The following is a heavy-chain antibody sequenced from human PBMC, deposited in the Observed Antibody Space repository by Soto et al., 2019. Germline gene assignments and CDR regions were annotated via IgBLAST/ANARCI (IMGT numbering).Heavy chain of an antibody. CDR1: GFTFSSYG. V-gene: IGHV3-33*01. J-gene: IGHJ6*02. D-gene: IGHD6-19*01. CDR2: IWYDGSNK. CDR3: ARDLGGVAGTHIYYYGMDV. Sequence: GGSLRLSCAASGFTFSSYGMHWVRQAPGKGLEWVAVIWYDGSNKYYADSVKGRVTISRDNSKNTLYLQMNSLRAEDTAGYYCARDLGGVAGTHIYYYGMDVWGQGTTVTVSS.